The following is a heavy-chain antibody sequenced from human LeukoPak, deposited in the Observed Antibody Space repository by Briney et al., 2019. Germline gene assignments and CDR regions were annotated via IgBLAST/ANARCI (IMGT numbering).Heavy chain of an antibody. J-gene: IGHJ4*02. V-gene: IGHV4-59*01. CDR2: INYSGST. CDR1: GGSISNYY. CDR3: ARVYRDDFWSGFSTHFDY. D-gene: IGHD3-3*01. Sequence: SETLSLTCTVSGGSISNYYWSWIPQPPGKGLEWIGYINYSGSTNYNPSLKSRVTISVDTSKNQFSLKLTPVTAADTALYYCARVYRDDFWSGFSTHFDYWGQGTLVTVSS.